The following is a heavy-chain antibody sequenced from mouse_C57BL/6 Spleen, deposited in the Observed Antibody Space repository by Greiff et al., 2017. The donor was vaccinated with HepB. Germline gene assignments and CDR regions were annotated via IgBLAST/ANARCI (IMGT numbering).Heavy chain of an antibody. CDR1: GYTFTSYW. CDR2: IDPSDSYT. V-gene: IGHV1-69*01. CDR3: VPQFAY. J-gene: IGHJ3*01. Sequence: QVQLQQPGAELVMPGASVKLSCKASGYTFTSYWMHWVKQRPGQGLEWIGEIDPSDSYTNYNQKLKGKSTLTVDKSSSTAYMQLSSLTSEDSAVYYCVPQFAYWGQGTLVTVSA.